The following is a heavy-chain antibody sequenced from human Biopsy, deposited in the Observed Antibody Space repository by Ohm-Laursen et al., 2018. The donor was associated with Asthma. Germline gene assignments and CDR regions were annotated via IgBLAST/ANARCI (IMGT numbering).Heavy chain of an antibody. D-gene: IGHD3-10*01. CDR3: AKDIGSRKDY. CDR2: ITRSAGRT. Sequence: SLRLSCADSGFTFSSFAMSWVRQAPRKGLEWVSAITRSAGRTDYADSVKGRFTISRDNSKNTLYLQMNSLRAEDTAVYYCAKDIGSRKDYWGQGTLVTVSS. V-gene: IGHV3-23*01. J-gene: IGHJ4*02. CDR1: GFTFSSFA.